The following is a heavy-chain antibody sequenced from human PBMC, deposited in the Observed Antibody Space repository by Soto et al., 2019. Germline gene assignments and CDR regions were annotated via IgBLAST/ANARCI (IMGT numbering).Heavy chain of an antibody. Sequence: QVHLVQSGAEVKKPGSSVKVSCKASGGTFSTYAINWVRQAPGQGLEWMGGIIPISGTPSYAQKFQGRDTITAHESTSTAYMELSSLRSEDTAVYYCATGRGYSYARRFLSGFDVWGQGTTVTVSS. V-gene: IGHV1-69*01. D-gene: IGHD5-18*01. CDR3: ATGRGYSYARRFLSGFDV. CDR2: IIPISGTP. CDR1: GGTFSTYA. J-gene: IGHJ6*02.